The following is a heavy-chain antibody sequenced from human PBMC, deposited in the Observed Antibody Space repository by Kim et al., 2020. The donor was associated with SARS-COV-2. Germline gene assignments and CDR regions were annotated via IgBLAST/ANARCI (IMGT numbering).Heavy chain of an antibody. D-gene: IGHD6-19*01. CDR2: ISGSGGST. V-gene: IGHV3-23*01. CDR3: AKDSNRLWGLVYRSPYFDY. J-gene: IGHJ4*02. CDR1: GFTFSSYA. Sequence: GGSLRLSCAASGFTFSSYAMSWVRQAPGKGLEWVSAISGSGGSTYYADSVKGRFTISRDNSKNTLYLQMNSLRAEDTAVYYCAKDSNRLWGLVYRSPYFDYWGQGTLVTVSS.